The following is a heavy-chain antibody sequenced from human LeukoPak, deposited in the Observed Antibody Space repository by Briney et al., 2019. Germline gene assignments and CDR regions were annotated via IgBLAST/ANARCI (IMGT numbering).Heavy chain of an antibody. V-gene: IGHV3-30-3*01. CDR2: ISYDGGNK. Sequence: GGSLRLSCAASGFTFGSHTLHWVRQAPGKGLEWVAVISYDGGNKYYTDSVKGRFTISRDNSKKTLYLQMNSLRVDDTAVYYCARAYNSGWSLPFAPWGQGTLVTVSS. D-gene: IGHD6-19*01. CDR1: GFTFGSHT. J-gene: IGHJ5*02. CDR3: ARAYNSGWSLPFAP.